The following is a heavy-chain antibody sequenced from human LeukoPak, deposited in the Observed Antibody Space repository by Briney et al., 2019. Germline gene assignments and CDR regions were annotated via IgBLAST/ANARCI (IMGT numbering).Heavy chain of an antibody. J-gene: IGHJ4*02. CDR3: ARSLNYYSGNYQLYDY. V-gene: IGHV1-18*01. Sequence: ASVKVSCKASGYTFTNYGISWVRQDPGQGLEWMGWISGYNGNTKYAQKFQGRVTMTTDTSTTTAYIELRSLRSDDTAVYYCARSLNYYSGNYQLYDYWGQGTLVTVSS. D-gene: IGHD1-26*01. CDR2: ISGYNGNT. CDR1: GYTFTNYG.